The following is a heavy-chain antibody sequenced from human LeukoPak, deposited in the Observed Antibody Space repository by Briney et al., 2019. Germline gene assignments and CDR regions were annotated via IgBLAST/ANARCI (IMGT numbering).Heavy chain of an antibody. J-gene: IGHJ5*02. Sequence: GESLKISCKGSGNSFTSYWIGWVRQMPGKGLEWLGIIYPGDSDTRYSPSFEGQVTISADKSITTAYLQWSSLKASDTAMYYCARHSGSYYWFDPWGQGTLVTVSS. CDR1: GNSFTSYW. CDR2: IYPGDSDT. CDR3: ARHSGSYYWFDP. D-gene: IGHD1-26*01. V-gene: IGHV5-51*01.